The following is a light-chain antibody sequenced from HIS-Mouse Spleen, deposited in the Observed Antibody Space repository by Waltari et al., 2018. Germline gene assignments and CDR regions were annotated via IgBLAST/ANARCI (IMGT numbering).Light chain of an antibody. CDR2: AAS. V-gene: IGKV1-9*01. J-gene: IGKJ1*01. CDR1: QGISSY. Sequence: DIQLTQSPSFLSASVGDRVTITCRASQGISSYFAWYQQNPGKAPKLLFYAASTLKSGVPSRFSGSGSGTEFTLTISSLQPEDFATYYCQQLNSYPPTFGQGTKVEIK. CDR3: QQLNSYPPT.